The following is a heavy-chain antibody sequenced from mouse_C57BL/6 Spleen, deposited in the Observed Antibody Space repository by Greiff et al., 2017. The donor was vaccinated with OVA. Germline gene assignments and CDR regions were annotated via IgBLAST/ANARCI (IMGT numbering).Heavy chain of an antibody. V-gene: IGHV3-6*01. CDR2: ISYDGSN. CDR3: AIYYGNSWYFDV. CDR1: GYSITSGYY. D-gene: IGHD2-1*01. J-gene: IGHJ1*03. Sequence: EVHLVESGPGLVKPSQSLSLTCSVTGYSITSGYYWNWIRQFPGNKLEWMGYISYDGSNNYNPSLKNRISITRDTSKNQFFLKLNSVTTEDTATYYCAIYYGNSWYFDVWGTGTTVTVSS.